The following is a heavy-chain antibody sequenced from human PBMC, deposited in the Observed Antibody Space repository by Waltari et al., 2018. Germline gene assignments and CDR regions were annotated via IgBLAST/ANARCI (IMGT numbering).Heavy chain of an antibody. Sequence: EVQLVETGGGLTQPGGSLRRSCAVSGFSVRSNHVTWVRQVPGKGLEWVSVIYNDGRTYVADSVKGRFTISRDSSKNTVLLQMNMLRVDDTAVYYCAAYGGYSYWGQGTLVTVSS. CDR2: IYNDGRT. V-gene: IGHV3-53*02. J-gene: IGHJ4*02. CDR3: AAYGGYSY. D-gene: IGHD3-22*01. CDR1: GFSVRSNH.